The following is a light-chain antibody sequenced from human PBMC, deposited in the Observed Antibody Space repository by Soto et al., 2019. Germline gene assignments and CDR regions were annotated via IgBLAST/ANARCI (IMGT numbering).Light chain of an antibody. Sequence: DIQMTQSPSSLSASVGDRVTITCRASQSISSYLNWYQQKPGKAPKRLIYAASSLQSGVPSRFRGSGSGTDFTLTISSLQPEDFATYYCQQSYSTPLTLGQGTKEEIK. V-gene: IGKV1-39*01. CDR3: QQSYSTPLT. J-gene: IGKJ1*01. CDR2: AAS. CDR1: QSISSY.